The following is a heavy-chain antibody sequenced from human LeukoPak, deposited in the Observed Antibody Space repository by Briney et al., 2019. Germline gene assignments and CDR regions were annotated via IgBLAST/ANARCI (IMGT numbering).Heavy chain of an antibody. CDR3: AKDLYGSGSYTIYYYYGMDV. Sequence: GGSLRLSCAASGFTIDDYAMHWVRQAPGKGLEWVSLIIWDGGSTYYADSVKGRFTISRDNSKNSLYLQMNSLRAEDTALYYCAKDLYGSGSYTIYYYYGMDVWGQGTTVTVSS. V-gene: IGHV3-43D*03. J-gene: IGHJ6*02. D-gene: IGHD3-10*01. CDR2: IIWDGGST. CDR1: GFTIDDYA.